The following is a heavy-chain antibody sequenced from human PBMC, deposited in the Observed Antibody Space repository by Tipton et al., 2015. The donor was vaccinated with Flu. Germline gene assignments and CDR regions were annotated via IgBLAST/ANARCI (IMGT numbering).Heavy chain of an antibody. CDR3: ARGQGNSGWRYFDY. V-gene: IGHV4-4*07. J-gene: IGHJ4*02. CDR2: IYTSGNT. D-gene: IGHD6-19*01. Sequence: LRLSCNVSGGSLSGYYWSWIRQPAGRGLEWIGRIYTSGNTNYSPSLKSRVTMSVDTSKNQFSLKLSSMTAADTAGYYCARGQGNSGWRYFDYWGQGTLVTVSS. CDR1: GGSLSGYY.